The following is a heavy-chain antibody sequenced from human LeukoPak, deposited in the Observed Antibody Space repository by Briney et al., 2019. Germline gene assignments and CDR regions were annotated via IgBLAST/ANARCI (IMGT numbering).Heavy chain of an antibody. CDR3: ARDPRIHYDILTGYMSYGMDV. J-gene: IGHJ6*02. CDR1: GGTFSSYA. CDR2: IIPIFGTA. Sequence: ASVKVSCKASGGTFSSYAISWVRQAPGQGLEWMGGIIPIFGTANYAQKFQGRVTITTDESTSTAYMELSSLRSEDTAVYYCARDPRIHYDILTGYMSYGMDVWGQGTTVTVSS. D-gene: IGHD3-9*01. V-gene: IGHV1-69*05.